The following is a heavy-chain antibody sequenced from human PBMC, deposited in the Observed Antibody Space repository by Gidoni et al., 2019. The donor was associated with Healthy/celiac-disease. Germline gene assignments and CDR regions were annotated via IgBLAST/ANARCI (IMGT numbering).Heavy chain of an antibody. CDR3: ARVGVTTYGGNRWGFDI. Sequence: QVQLVQSGAEVKKPGSSVKVSCKASGGTFSSYAISWVRQAPGQGLEWMGGIIPIFGTANYAQKFQGRVTITADESTSTAYMELSSLRSEDTAVYYCARVGVTTYGGNRWGFDIWGQGTMVTVSS. CDR2: IIPIFGTA. V-gene: IGHV1-69*01. CDR1: GGTFSSYA. J-gene: IGHJ3*02. D-gene: IGHD4-17*01.